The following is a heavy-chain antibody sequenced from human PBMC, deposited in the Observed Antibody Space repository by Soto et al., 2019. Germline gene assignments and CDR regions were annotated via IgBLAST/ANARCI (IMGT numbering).Heavy chain of an antibody. D-gene: IGHD2-21*01. J-gene: IGHJ4*02. CDR1: GDSISIYY. Sequence: PSETLSLTCTVSGDSISIYYWSWIRQPPGKGLEWLGYIYYSGSTDYNPSLKSRVTILVGTSKNQFSLKLTAVTAADTAVYYCARDCGGPFDSWGQGTLVTVSS. CDR2: IYYSGST. V-gene: IGHV4-59*01. CDR3: ARDCGGPFDS.